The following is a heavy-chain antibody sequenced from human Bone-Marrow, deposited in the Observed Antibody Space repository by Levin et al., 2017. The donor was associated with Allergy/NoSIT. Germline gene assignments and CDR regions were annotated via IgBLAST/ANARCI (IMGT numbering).Heavy chain of an antibody. D-gene: IGHD3-10*01. V-gene: IGHV7-4-1*02. J-gene: IGHJ4*02. CDR3: AREGDDYYGSGGFYRPLGY. Sequence: ASVKVSCKASGYTFSDYALNWVRQAPGQGLEWMGWINTNTGNPTYAQGFTGRFVFSSDTSVSTAFLQISSLKTEDTAIYFCAREGDDYYGSGGFYRPLGYWGQGALVTVSS. CDR1: GYTFSDYA. CDR2: INTNTGNP.